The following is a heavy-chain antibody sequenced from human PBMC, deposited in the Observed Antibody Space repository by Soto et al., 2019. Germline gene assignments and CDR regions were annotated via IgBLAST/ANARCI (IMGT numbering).Heavy chain of an antibody. CDR3: AKDLSVTTQYYYYYMEV. CDR2: ISGSGGST. CDR1: GFTFSSYA. Sequence: PGGSLRLSCAASGFTFSSYAMIWVRQAPGKGLEWVSAISGSGGSTYYADSVKGRFTISRDNSKNTLYLQMNSLRAEDTAVYYCAKDLSVTTQYYYYYMEVWGKGTTVTVSS. J-gene: IGHJ6*03. D-gene: IGHD4-4*01. V-gene: IGHV3-23*01.